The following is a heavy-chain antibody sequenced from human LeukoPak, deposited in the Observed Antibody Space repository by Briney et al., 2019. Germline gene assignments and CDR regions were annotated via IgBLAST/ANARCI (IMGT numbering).Heavy chain of an antibody. Sequence: GGSLRLSCAASGFTFSDHYMDWVRQAPGKGLDWVGRSRNRAHSYSTEYAASVKGRFTVSRADSENSLYLQMNSLKTDDTAVYYCVALIRGLGYWGQGTLVTVSS. CDR2: SRNRAHSYST. CDR1: GFTFSDHY. J-gene: IGHJ4*02. CDR3: VALIRGLGY. D-gene: IGHD3-10*01. V-gene: IGHV3-72*01.